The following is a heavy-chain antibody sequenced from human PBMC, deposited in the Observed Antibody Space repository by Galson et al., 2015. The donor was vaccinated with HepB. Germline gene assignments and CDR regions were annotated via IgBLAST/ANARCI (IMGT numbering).Heavy chain of an antibody. CDR3: ARLIPLRGVLDY. J-gene: IGHJ4*02. Sequence: SVKVSCKASGYTFTSYAMHWVRQAPGQRLEWMGWINAGNGNTKYSQKFQGRVTITRDTSASTAYMELSSLRSEDTAVYYCARLIPLRGVLDYWGQGTLVTVSS. V-gene: IGHV1-3*01. CDR1: GYTFTSYA. CDR2: INAGNGNT. D-gene: IGHD3-10*01.